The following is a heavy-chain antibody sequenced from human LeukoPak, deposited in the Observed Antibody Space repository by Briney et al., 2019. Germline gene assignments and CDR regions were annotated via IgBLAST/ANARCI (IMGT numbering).Heavy chain of an antibody. J-gene: IGHJ4*02. CDR2: ISAHNGNT. Sequence: GASVKVSCKASGYTFTSYGISWVRQAPGQGLEWMGWISAHNGNTNYAQKLQGRVTMTTDTSTSTAYMELRSLRSDDTAVYYCARDPPTFAYSSGWYGDFDYWGQGTLVTVSS. CDR3: ARDPPTFAYSSGWYGDFDY. V-gene: IGHV1-18*01. D-gene: IGHD6-19*01. CDR1: GYTFTSYG.